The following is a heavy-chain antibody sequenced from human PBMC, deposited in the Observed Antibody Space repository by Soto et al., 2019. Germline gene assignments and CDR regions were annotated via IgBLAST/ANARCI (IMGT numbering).Heavy chain of an antibody. D-gene: IGHD5-18*01. V-gene: IGHV3-48*01. J-gene: IGHJ4*02. CDR2: ISGSSRTI. Sequence: GGSLRLSCAAAGFTFSAYSMNWVRQAPGKGLEWVSYISGSSRTIYYADSVKGRFTISRDKAKNSLYLQMNSLRSEDTAVYYCARDYSSYGPFDYWGQGTLVTVS. CDR3: ARDYSSYGPFDY. CDR1: GFTFSAYS.